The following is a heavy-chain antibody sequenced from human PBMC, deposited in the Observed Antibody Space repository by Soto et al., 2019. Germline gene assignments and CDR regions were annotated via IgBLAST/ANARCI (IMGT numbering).Heavy chain of an antibody. V-gene: IGHV1-69*02. Sequence: ASVKVSCKASGGTFSSYTISWVRQAPGQGLEWMGRIIPILGIANYAQKFQGRVTITADKSTSTAYMELSSLRSEDTAVYYCATTRVLRFLEWLFGAWGQGTMVTVSS. CDR2: IIPILGIA. D-gene: IGHD3-3*01. J-gene: IGHJ3*01. CDR3: ATTRVLRFLEWLFGA. CDR1: GGTFSSYT.